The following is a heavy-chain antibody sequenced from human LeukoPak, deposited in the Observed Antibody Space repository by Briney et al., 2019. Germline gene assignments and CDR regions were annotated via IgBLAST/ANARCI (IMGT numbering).Heavy chain of an antibody. V-gene: IGHV3-33*06. Sequence: GRSLRLSCAASGFTFSSYGMHWVRQAPGKGLEWVAVIWYDGSNKYYADSVKGRFTISRDNSKNTLYLQMNSLRAEDTAVYYCAKDRLEYSSGWSGSYYFDYWGQGTLVTVSS. CDR1: GFTFSSYG. D-gene: IGHD6-19*01. J-gene: IGHJ4*02. CDR2: IWYDGSNK. CDR3: AKDRLEYSSGWSGSYYFDY.